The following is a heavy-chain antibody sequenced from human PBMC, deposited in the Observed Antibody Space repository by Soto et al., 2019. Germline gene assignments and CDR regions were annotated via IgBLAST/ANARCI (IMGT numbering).Heavy chain of an antibody. CDR2: ISGSGGST. CDR1: GFTFSSYA. D-gene: IGHD2-21*02. Sequence: GGSLRLSCAASGFTFSSYAMSWVRQAPGKGLEWVSAISGSGGSTYYADSVKGRFTISRDNSKNTLYLQMNSLRAEDTAVYYCAKVGPVVVTATHWDYYYGMDVWGQGTTVTVSS. V-gene: IGHV3-23*01. CDR3: AKVGPVVVTATHWDYYYGMDV. J-gene: IGHJ6*02.